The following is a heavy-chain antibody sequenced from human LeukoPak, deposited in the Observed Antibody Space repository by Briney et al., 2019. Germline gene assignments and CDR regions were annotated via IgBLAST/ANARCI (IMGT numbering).Heavy chain of an antibody. CDR2: ISGSGGRT. CDR3: ARGARGSGTASDY. D-gene: IGHD3-10*01. V-gene: IGHV3-23*01. J-gene: IGHJ4*02. Sequence: GGSLRLSCAASGFTFSNYAMSWVRQAPGKGLEWVSVISGSGGRTYYADSVKGRFTISRDNSRNTVYLQMTSLRAEDTAVYYCARGARGSGTASDYWGQGTLVTVSS. CDR1: GFTFSNYA.